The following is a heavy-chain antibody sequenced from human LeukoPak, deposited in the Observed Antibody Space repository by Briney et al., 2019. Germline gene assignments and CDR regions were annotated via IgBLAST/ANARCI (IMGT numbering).Heavy chain of an antibody. CDR3: GRDLYYYDSGGHYADHDY. CDR2: INQAGSER. V-gene: IGHV3-7*01. CDR1: GFTFNTYW. D-gene: IGHD3-22*01. Sequence: GGSLRLSCAASGFTFNTYWMSWVRQAPGKGLEWVANINQAGSERYYVDSVKGRFTISRDNAKNSVYLQMNSLRGEDTAVYYCGRDLYYYDSGGHYADHDYWGQGTLVTVSS. J-gene: IGHJ4*02.